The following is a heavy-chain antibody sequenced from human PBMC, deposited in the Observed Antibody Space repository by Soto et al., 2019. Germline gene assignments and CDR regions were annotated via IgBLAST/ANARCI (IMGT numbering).Heavy chain of an antibody. CDR1: GFIFDEYA. Sequence: EVQLVESGGGLVQPGRSLRLSCAASGFIFDEYAMHWVRQVPGKGLEWVSTVSWNSATIAYADSVKGRFIISRDSATNYLYLQMSSLRPEDPAFYYCAKGGAARVDALAVWGQGTLVTVSS. V-gene: IGHV3-9*01. CDR2: VSWNSATI. J-gene: IGHJ3*01. CDR3: AKGGAARVDALAV. D-gene: IGHD6-6*01.